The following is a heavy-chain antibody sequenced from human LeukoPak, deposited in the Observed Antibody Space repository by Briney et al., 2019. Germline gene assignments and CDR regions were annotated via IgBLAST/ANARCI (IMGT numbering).Heavy chain of an antibody. CDR1: GFIFSSYW. CDR2: IKTDGSII. V-gene: IGHV3-74*01. Sequence: GGSLRLSCAASGFIFSSYWMHWVRQAPGKGLVWVSRIKTDGSIISYADSVTGRFSISRDNAKNTLNLEMNSLRAEDTAVYYCARVTVGNYFWDYWGQGTLVTVSS. D-gene: IGHD1-26*01. J-gene: IGHJ4*02. CDR3: ARVTVGNYFWDY.